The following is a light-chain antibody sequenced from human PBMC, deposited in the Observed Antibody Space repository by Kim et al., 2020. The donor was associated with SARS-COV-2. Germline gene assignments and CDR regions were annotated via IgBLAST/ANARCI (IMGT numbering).Light chain of an antibody. J-gene: IGKJ4*01. Sequence: DIQVTQSPSSLSASVGDRVTITCQANQDITHCLNWYQHKSGKAPKLLIYDASTLETGVPSRFSGSGSGTDFTFTISSLQPEDIATYYFLVYDNVPLTFGGGTKVDIK. CDR1: QDITHC. CDR2: DAS. CDR3: LVYDNVPLT. V-gene: IGKV1-33*01.